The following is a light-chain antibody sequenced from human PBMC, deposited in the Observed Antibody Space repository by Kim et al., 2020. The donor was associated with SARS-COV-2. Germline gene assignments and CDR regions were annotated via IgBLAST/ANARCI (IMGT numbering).Light chain of an antibody. CDR2: AAS. CDR3: QQGFSTPIT. Sequence: DIQMTQSPSSLSASVGDRLTITCRASQTITNSLNWYQQKPGKAPKLLTYAASNLQNGVPSRFSGTGSGTDFTLTISSLQPEDFATYYCQQGFSTPITFGQGARLEIK. V-gene: IGKV1-39*01. J-gene: IGKJ5*01. CDR1: QTITNS.